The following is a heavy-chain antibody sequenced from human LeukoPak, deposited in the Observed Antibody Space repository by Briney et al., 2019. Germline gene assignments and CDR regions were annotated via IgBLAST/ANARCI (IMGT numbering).Heavy chain of an antibody. CDR3: ARNKYYYGLGNYGVPNGFDP. J-gene: IGHJ5*02. V-gene: IGHV4-61*09. Sequence: PSQTLSLTCTVSGGSINNGSYYWSWIRQPAGKGLECIGYTYYSGSTSDNPSLKSRVTISLDTYNIQFSLKLRSVTATDTAVYYCARNKYYYGLGNYGVPNGFDPWGQGTLVTVSS. CDR1: GGSINNGSYY. D-gene: IGHD3-10*01. CDR2: TYYSGST.